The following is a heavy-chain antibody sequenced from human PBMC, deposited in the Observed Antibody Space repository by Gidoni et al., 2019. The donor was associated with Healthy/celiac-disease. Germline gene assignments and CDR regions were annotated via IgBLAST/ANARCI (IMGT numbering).Heavy chain of an antibody. V-gene: IGHV4-39*01. Sequence: QLQLQESGPGLVKPAETLSLTCTVSGGSISSSSYYWGWIRQPPGKGLECIGSIYYSGSTYYTPPLKSRVTISVDTSKNQFSLKLSSVTAADTAVYYCASGTPAFDYWGQGTLVTVSS. CDR2: IYYSGST. CDR3: ASGTPAFDY. CDR1: GGSISSSSYY. D-gene: IGHD1-1*01. J-gene: IGHJ4*02.